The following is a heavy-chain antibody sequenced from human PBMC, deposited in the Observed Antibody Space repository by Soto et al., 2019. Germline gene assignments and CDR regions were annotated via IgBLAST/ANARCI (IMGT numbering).Heavy chain of an antibody. CDR3: ARGDHSDSSGPFDP. Sequence: PSETLSLTCTVSGGSMSTYYWYWLRQPPGQGLECIGYIYYSGYTNYSPSLKSRVTISIDTSKNHFSLKLSSVTAADTAVYYCARGDHSDSSGPFDPWGQGTLVTVS. CDR2: IYYSGYT. V-gene: IGHV4-59*01. CDR1: GGSMSTYY. D-gene: IGHD3-22*01. J-gene: IGHJ5*02.